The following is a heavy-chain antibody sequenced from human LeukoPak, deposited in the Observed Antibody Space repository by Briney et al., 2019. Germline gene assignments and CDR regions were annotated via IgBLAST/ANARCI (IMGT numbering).Heavy chain of an antibody. D-gene: IGHD5-12*01. Sequence: PLETLTLTCAVSGGSISRGGYSWSWIRQPPGKCLEWVGYIYHSGSTYYNPSLKSRVTISVDRSKNQFSLKLSSMTAADTAVYYCARGYNSTGYYYYGMDVWGQGTTVTVSS. CDR1: GGSISRGGYS. CDR3: ARGYNSTGYYYYGMDV. CDR2: IYHSGST. J-gene: IGHJ6*02. V-gene: IGHV4-30-2*01.